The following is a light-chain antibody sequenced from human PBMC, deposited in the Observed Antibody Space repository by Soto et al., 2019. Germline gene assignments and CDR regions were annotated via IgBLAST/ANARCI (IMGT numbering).Light chain of an antibody. CDR3: ATWDDSPSVFSV. Sequence: QSVLTQPPSASGTPGQRVTISCSGSNSNIGNNNVNWYQQLPGAAPKLLIFATDQRLSGVPDRFSGSKSGTSASLAISGLQSEDEADYYCATWDDSPSVFSVFGTGTKLTVL. CDR1: NSNIGNNN. J-gene: IGLJ1*01. CDR2: ATD. V-gene: IGLV1-44*01.